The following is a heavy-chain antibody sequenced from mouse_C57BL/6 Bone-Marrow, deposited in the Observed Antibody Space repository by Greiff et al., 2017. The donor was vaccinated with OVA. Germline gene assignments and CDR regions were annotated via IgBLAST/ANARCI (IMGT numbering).Heavy chain of an antibody. CDR2: INPGSGGT. CDR1: GYAFTNYL. V-gene: IGHV1-54*01. Sequence: VQLKESGAELVRPGTSVKVSCKASGYAFTNYLIEWVKQRPGQGLEWIGVINPGSGGTNYNEKFKGKATLTADKSSSTAYMQLSSLTSEDSAVYVCARKNYSNYGVYFDYWGQGTTLTVSS. D-gene: IGHD2-5*01. J-gene: IGHJ2*01. CDR3: ARKNYSNYGVYFDY.